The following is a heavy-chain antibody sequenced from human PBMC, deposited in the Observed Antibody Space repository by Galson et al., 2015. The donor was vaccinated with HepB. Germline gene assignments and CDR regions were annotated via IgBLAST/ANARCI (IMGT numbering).Heavy chain of an antibody. D-gene: IGHD3-10*01. CDR3: AKDPQYDIGVIAH. CDR2: ISPDGGNK. CDR1: GFTFSSYG. V-gene: IGHV3-30*18. J-gene: IGHJ4*02. Sequence: SLRLYCAASGFTFSSYGMHWVRQAPGKGLEWVAVISPDGGNKFYADSVKGRFTISRDNSKNTLYLQMNSLRTEDTAVYYCAKDPQYDIGVIAHWGQGTLVTVSS.